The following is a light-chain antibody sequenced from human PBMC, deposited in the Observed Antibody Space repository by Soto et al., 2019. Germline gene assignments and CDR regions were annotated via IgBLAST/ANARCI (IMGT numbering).Light chain of an antibody. CDR1: KSDVGGYDY. Sequence: QSALTQPASVSGSLGQSITIFCSGTKSDVGGYDYVSWYQQHPGKAPKLMIYEVSKRPSGLSNRFSGSKSGNTASLTISGLQAEDEADYYCISYTSTTTLYVVGTGTKLTVL. J-gene: IGLJ1*01. V-gene: IGLV2-14*01. CDR3: ISYTSTTTLYV. CDR2: EVS.